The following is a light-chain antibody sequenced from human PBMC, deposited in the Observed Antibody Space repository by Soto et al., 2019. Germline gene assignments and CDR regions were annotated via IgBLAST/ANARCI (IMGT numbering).Light chain of an antibody. CDR1: QSVSSSY. CDR3: QQYGSSPLT. V-gene: IGKV3-20*01. CDR2: GAS. Sequence: EIVLTQSPGTLSLSPGERATLSCRASQSVSSSYLAWCQQKPGQAPRLLIYGASSRATGIPDRFSASGSGTDFTLTISRLEPEDFAVYYCQQYGSSPLTFGGGTKVEIK. J-gene: IGKJ4*01.